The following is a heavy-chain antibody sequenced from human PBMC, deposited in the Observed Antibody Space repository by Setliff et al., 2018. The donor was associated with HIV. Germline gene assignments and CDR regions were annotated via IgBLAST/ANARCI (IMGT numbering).Heavy chain of an antibody. J-gene: IGHJ4*02. CDR3: ASAASYYDSSGYWAPPKYFDY. D-gene: IGHD3-22*01. V-gene: IGHV1-46*01. CDR2: INPSIVST. CDR1: GYKFTSYY. Sequence: ASVKVSCKASGYKFTSYYIHWVRQAPGQGLEWMGIINPSIVSTTYAEKFQGRVAMTRDTSTGTVYMELSSLKSEDTAVYYCASAASYYDSSGYWAPPKYFDYWGQGTLVTVSS.